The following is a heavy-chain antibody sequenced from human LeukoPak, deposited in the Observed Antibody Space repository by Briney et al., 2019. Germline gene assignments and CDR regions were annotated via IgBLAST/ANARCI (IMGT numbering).Heavy chain of an antibody. CDR3: ARDSVDYGVLWRYFQH. V-gene: IGHV4-59*01. CDR2: IYYSGST. J-gene: IGHJ1*01. D-gene: IGHD4-17*01. CDR1: GGSISSYY. Sequence: PSETLSLTCTVSGGSISSYYWSWIRQPPGKGLEWIGYIYYSGSTNYNPSLKSRVTISVDTSKNQFSLKLSSVTAADTAVYYCARDSVDYGVLWRYFQHWGQGTLVTVSS.